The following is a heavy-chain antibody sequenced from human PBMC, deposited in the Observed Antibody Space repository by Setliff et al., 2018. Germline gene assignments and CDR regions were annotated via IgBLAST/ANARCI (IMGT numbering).Heavy chain of an antibody. Sequence: PSETLSLTCSVSGGSLTSHYWTWIRQPPGKGLEWIGVISYIERPHYNPSLQSRVTIAMETSNNQVSLTLTSVTAVDSALYYCARGLHDTSDDYYVGAFDMWGLGTKVTVSS. J-gene: IGHJ3*02. CDR1: GGSLTSHY. CDR3: ARGLHDTSDDYYVGAFDM. D-gene: IGHD3-22*01. CDR2: ISYIERP. V-gene: IGHV4-59*11.